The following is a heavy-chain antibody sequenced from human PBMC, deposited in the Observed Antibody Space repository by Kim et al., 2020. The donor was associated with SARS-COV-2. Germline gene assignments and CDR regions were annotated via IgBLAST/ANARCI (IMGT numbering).Heavy chain of an antibody. CDR3: ARSRYSSGWYGGPAAFDI. D-gene: IGHD6-19*01. V-gene: IGHV4-34*01. Sequence: KSRVTISVDTSKNQFSLKLSSVTAADTAVYYCARSRYSSGWYGGPAAFDIWGQGTMVTVSS. J-gene: IGHJ3*02.